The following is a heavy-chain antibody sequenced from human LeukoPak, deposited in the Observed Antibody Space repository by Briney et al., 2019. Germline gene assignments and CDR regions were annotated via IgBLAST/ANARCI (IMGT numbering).Heavy chain of an antibody. CDR2: IDPSDSYT. CDR3: ARLFVDTAMGTAGFGY. Sequence: PGESLKIPCKGSGYIFTSYWISWVRQMPGKGLEWMGRIDPSDSYTNYSPSFQGHVTISADKSISTAYLQWSSLKASDTAMYYCARLFVDTAMGTAGFGYWGQGTLVTVSS. V-gene: IGHV5-10-1*01. D-gene: IGHD5-18*01. CDR1: GYIFTSYW. J-gene: IGHJ4*02.